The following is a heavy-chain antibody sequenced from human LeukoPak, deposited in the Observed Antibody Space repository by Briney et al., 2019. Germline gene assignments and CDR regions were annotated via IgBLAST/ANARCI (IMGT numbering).Heavy chain of an antibody. J-gene: IGHJ4*02. CDR2: IYSTGST. D-gene: IGHD6-13*01. CDR1: GGSISSYY. V-gene: IGHV4-4*07. Sequence: PLETLSLTCTVSGGSISSYYWSWIRQPAGKGLEWIGRIYSTGSTNYNPSLKSRVTMSVDTSKNQFSLRLRSVTAADTAVYYCARQIASAGTAGFDFWGQGALSPSPQ. CDR3: ARQIASAGTAGFDF.